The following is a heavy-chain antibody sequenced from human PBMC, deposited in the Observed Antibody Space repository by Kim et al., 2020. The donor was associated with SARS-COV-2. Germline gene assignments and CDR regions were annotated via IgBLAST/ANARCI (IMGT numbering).Heavy chain of an antibody. CDR2: IYYSGST. J-gene: IGHJ6*02. V-gene: IGHV4-31*03. Sequence: SETLSLTCTVSGGSISSGGYYWSWIRQHPGKGLEWIGYIYYSGSTYYNPSLKSRVTISVDTSKNQFSLKLSSVTAADTAVYYCAREVIAARPEVYGMDVWGQGTTVTVSS. CDR1: GGSISSGGYY. D-gene: IGHD6-6*01. CDR3: AREVIAARPEVYGMDV.